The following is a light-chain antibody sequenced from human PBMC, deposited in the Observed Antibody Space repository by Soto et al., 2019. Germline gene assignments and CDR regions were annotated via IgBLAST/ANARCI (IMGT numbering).Light chain of an antibody. CDR3: QQYGSSIT. CDR2: DAS. Sequence: EFVLTHSPGTLSLSPCERATLSCRASQTVRNNYLAWYQQKPGQAPRLLIYDASSRATGIPDRFSGSGSGTDFTLTISRLEPQDFAVFYCQQYGSSITFGQGTRLEI. V-gene: IGKV3-20*01. J-gene: IGKJ5*01. CDR1: QTVRNNY.